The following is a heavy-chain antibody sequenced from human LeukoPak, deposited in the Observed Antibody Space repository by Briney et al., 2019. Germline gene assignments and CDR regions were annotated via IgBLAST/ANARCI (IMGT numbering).Heavy chain of an antibody. CDR3: ARDRKRQQLVFDY. CDR2: IYYSGST. D-gene: IGHD6-13*01. Sequence: SETLSLTCTVSGGSISSGGYYWSWIRQHPGKGLEWIGYIYYSGSTYYNPSLKSRVTISVDTSKNQFSLKLSSVTAADTAVYYCARDRKRQQLVFDYWGQGTLVTVSS. CDR1: GGSISSGGYY. V-gene: IGHV4-31*03. J-gene: IGHJ4*02.